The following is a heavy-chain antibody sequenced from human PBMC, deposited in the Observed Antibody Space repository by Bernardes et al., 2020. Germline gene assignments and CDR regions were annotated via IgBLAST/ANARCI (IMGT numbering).Heavy chain of an antibody. J-gene: IGHJ4*02. CDR2: ISYDGSNK. CDR1: GFTFSSYG. Sequence: SLRLSCAASGFTFSSYGMHWVRQAPGKGMEWVAVISYDGSNKYYADSVKGRFTISRDNSKNTLYLQMNSLRAEDTAVYYCAQGGAGTFLLGYWGQGTLVTISS. V-gene: IGHV3-30*18. CDR3: AQGGAGTFLLGY. D-gene: IGHD6-13*01.